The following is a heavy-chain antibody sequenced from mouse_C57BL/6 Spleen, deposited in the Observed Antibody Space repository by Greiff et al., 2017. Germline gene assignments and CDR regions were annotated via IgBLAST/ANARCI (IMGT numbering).Heavy chain of an antibody. CDR1: GYTFTSYT. Sequence: QVQLQQSGAELARPGASVKLSCKASGYTFTSYTMHWVNQRPGQGLEWIGYINPSSGYTKYNQKFKDKATLTADKSSSTDYMQLSSLTSDDSAVYDCARGDYDSDYWGQGTTLTVSS. V-gene: IGHV1-4*01. D-gene: IGHD2-4*01. CDR2: INPSSGYT. J-gene: IGHJ2*01. CDR3: ARGDYDSDY.